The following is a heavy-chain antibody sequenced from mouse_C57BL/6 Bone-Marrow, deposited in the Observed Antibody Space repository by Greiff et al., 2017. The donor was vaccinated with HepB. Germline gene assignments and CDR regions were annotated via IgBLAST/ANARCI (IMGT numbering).Heavy chain of an antibody. D-gene: IGHD3-2*02. CDR3: ARRRELRLRDYFDY. V-gene: IGHV5-6*02. CDR2: ISSGGSYT. Sequence: EVKLVESGGDLVKPGGSLKLSCAASGFTFSSYGMSWVRQTPDKRLEWVATISSGGSYTYYPDSVKGRFTISRDNAKNTLYLQVSSLKSEDTAMYYCARRRELRLRDYFDYWGQGTTLTVSS. CDR1: GFTFSSYG. J-gene: IGHJ2*01.